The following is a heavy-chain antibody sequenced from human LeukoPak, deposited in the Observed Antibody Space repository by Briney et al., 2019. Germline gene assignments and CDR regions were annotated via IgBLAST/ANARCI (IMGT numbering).Heavy chain of an antibody. CDR1: GGSISSYY. D-gene: IGHD6-6*01. CDR3: ARAAAARPSDY. V-gene: IGHV4-59*12. CDR2: IYYSGST. J-gene: IGHJ4*02. Sequence: PSETLSLTCTVSGGSISSYYWSWIRQPPGKGLEWIGYIYYSGSTNYNPSLKSRVTISVDTSKNQFSLKLSSVTAADTAVYYCARAAAARPSDYWGQGTLVTVSS.